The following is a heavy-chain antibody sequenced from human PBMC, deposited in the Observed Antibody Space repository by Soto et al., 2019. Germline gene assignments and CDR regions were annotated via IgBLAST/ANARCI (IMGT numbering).Heavy chain of an antibody. CDR1: GYTFSSYG. D-gene: IGHD2-8*01. Sequence: QAQLVQSGAEVKKPGASVKVSCRASGYTFSSYGYAWVRQAPGQGLEWMGWISAYNGDTNYAQKFQDGVTLITDTSTTTAYMELMNLGSDDTAVYYCARSGAYCTSITCLFDSFWGLGTLVTVSS. V-gene: IGHV1-18*01. J-gene: IGHJ1*01. CDR3: ARSGAYCTSITCLFDSF. CDR2: ISAYNGDT.